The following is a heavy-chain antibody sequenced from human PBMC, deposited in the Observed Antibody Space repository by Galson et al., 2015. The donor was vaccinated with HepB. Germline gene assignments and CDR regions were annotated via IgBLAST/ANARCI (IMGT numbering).Heavy chain of an antibody. D-gene: IGHD2-15*01. CDR1: GFTFSSYG. V-gene: IGHV3-30*18. CDR2: ISYDGSNK. Sequence: SLRLSCAASGFTFSSYGMHWVRQAPGKGLEWVAVISYDGSNKYYADSVKGRFTISRDNSKNTLYLQMDSLRAEDTAVYHCSKDGGCRSVAYYFDYWGQGMLVTVSP. CDR3: SKDGGCRSVAYYFDY. J-gene: IGHJ4*02.